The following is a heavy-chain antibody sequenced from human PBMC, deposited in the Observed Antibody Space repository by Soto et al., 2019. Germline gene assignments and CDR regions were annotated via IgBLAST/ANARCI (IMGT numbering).Heavy chain of an antibody. J-gene: IGHJ4*02. CDR3: ARDASGPFDY. D-gene: IGHD6-19*01. CDR1: GXTISDS. V-gene: IGHV3-53*01. Sequence: GSLRLSCSVAGXTISDSISGVRQAPGKVLECVSFIHIDGSTHYTDSVRGRFTISRDNSKNTLYLKMDRLRVYDTAVYFCARDASGPFDYWGQGTLGTVSS. CDR2: IHIDGST.